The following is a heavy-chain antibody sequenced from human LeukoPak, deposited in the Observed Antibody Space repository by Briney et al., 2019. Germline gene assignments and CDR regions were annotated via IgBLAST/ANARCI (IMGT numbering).Heavy chain of an antibody. J-gene: IGHJ4*02. D-gene: IGHD6-19*01. V-gene: IGHV3-20*04. CDR3: ARHQDSSGWYGSDN. Sequence: GGSLRLSCAASGFTFDDCAMSWVRQAPGKGLEWVSGIKWNGGSTGYVDSVKGRFTISRDNAKNSLYLQMNSLRAEDTALYYCARHQDSSGWYGSDNWGQGTLVTVSS. CDR2: IKWNGGST. CDR1: GFTFDDCA.